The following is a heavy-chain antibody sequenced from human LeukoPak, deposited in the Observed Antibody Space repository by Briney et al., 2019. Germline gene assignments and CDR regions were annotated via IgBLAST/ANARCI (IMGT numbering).Heavy chain of an antibody. Sequence: GGSLRLSCAASGFTFRNAWMSWVRQAPGKGLEWVANIKQDGSEKYYVDSVKGRFTISRDNAKNSLYLQMNSLRAEDTAVYYCARDIVVVVAADYMDVWGKGTTVTISS. CDR1: GFTFRNAW. D-gene: IGHD2-15*01. CDR3: ARDIVVVVAADYMDV. J-gene: IGHJ6*03. V-gene: IGHV3-7*01. CDR2: IKQDGSEK.